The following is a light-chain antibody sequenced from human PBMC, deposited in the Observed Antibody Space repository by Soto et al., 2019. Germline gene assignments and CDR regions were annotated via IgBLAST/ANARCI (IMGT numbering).Light chain of an antibody. CDR1: QGVSRY. CDR2: AAS. CDR3: QQLNTYPVT. Sequence: IQLTQSPSSLSASVGDSVTITCRASQGVSRYLSWDQQKPGRAPILLISAASTLQSGVPARFSGSGSGTDFTLSITSLQPEDFATYYCQQLNTYPVTFGGGTKVEIK. J-gene: IGKJ4*01. V-gene: IGKV1-9*01.